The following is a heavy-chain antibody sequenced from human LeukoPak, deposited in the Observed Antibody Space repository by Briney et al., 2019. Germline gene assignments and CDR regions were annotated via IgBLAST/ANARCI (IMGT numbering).Heavy chain of an antibody. Sequence: SEILSLTCTVSGYSISSGYYWAWIRQPPGKGLEWIGSMYHSGSTYNNPSLKSRVTISVDTSKNQFSLKLTSVTAADTAVYYCARGGGNGGGWVGHYYYMDVWGKGTTVTVSS. V-gene: IGHV4-38-2*02. CDR1: GYSISSGYY. CDR2: MYHSGST. D-gene: IGHD4-23*01. J-gene: IGHJ6*03. CDR3: ARGGGNGGGWVGHYYYMDV.